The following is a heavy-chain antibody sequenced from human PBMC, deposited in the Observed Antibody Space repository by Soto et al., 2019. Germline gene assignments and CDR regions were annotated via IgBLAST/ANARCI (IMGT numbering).Heavy chain of an antibody. Sequence: ASVKVSCKASGYTFTGYYMHWVRQAPGQGLEWMGWINPNSGGTNYAQKFQGRVTMTRDTSISKAYMELSRLRSDDTAVYYCARDIGMVPARWFDPWGQGTLVTVSS. D-gene: IGHD3-10*01. CDR1: GYTFTGYY. V-gene: IGHV1-2*02. CDR3: ARDIGMVPARWFDP. J-gene: IGHJ5*02. CDR2: INPNSGGT.